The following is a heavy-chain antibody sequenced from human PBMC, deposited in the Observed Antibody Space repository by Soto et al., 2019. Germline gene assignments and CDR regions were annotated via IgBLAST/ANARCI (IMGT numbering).Heavy chain of an antibody. CDR2: INPSGGST. J-gene: IGHJ4*02. CDR1: GYTFTNYY. V-gene: IGHV1-46*03. D-gene: IGHD3-3*01. Sequence: ASVKVSCKASGYTFTNYYMHWVRQAPGQGLEWMGIINPSGGSTSYAQKFQGRVTMTRDTSTSTVYMELSSLRSEDTAVYYCTRDLNSDFWRGFYYFDYWGQGTLVTVSS. CDR3: TRDLNSDFWRGFYYFDY.